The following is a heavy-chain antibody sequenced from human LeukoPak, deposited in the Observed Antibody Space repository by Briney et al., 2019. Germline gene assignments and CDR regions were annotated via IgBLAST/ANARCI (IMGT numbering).Heavy chain of an antibody. J-gene: IGHJ4*02. Sequence: ASVKVSCKASGYTFTSYDINWVRQASGQGLEWMGWINPNSGNTGYAQKFQGRVTMTRDVSISTAYMELSSLTSDDTAVYYCARDQWSSPSGLWGQGTLVTVSS. V-gene: IGHV1-8*01. CDR2: INPNSGNT. D-gene: IGHD3-10*01. CDR3: ARDQWSSPSGL. CDR1: GYTFTSYD.